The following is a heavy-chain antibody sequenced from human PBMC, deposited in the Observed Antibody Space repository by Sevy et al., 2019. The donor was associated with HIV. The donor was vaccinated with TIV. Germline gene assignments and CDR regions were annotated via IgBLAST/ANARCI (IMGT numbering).Heavy chain of an antibody. J-gene: IGHJ6*02. D-gene: IGHD3-3*01. CDR3: ATLDIWSDYPLNGKDV. CDR1: GYTLSKLP. V-gene: IGHV1-24*01. CDR2: FDPEDGER. Sequence: ASVKVSCKVSGYTLSKLPMHWVRQAPGKGLEWMGGFDPEDGERIYAQKFQGRVTMTDDTSTDIAFMQLSSLRYDDTAVYYCATLDIWSDYPLNGKDVWGQGTTVTVSS.